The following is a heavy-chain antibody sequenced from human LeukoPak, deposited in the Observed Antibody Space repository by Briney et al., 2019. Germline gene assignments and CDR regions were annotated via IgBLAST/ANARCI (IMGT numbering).Heavy chain of an antibody. CDR3: ASRAGGY. CDR2: FDPEDGET. Sequence: ASVKVSCKVSGHTLNELSMRWVRQAPGKGLEWMGGFDPEDGETIYAQKFQGRVTMTEDTSTDTAYMELSSLKSEDTAVYYCASRAGGYWGQGTLVTVSS. V-gene: IGHV1-24*01. D-gene: IGHD3-10*01. CDR1: GHTLNELS. J-gene: IGHJ4*02.